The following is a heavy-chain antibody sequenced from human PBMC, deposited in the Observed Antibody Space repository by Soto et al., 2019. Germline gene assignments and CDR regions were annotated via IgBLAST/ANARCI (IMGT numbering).Heavy chain of an antibody. J-gene: IGHJ2*01. CDR1: GFTFSSYW. CDR2: IKQDGSEK. D-gene: IGHD5-12*01. Sequence: PGGSLRLSCAASGFTFSSYWMSWVRQAPGKGLEWVANIKQDGSEKYYVDSVKGRFTISRDNAKNSLYLQMNSLRAEDTAVYYCARSWRIVATTGTFWYFDLWGRGTLVTVSS. CDR3: ARSWRIVATTGTFWYFDL. V-gene: IGHV3-7*01.